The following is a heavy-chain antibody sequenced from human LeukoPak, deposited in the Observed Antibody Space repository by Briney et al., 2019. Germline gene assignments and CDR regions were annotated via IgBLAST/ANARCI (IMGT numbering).Heavy chain of an antibody. V-gene: IGHV1-18*01. Sequence: ASVKVSCKASGYTFTSYGISWVRQAPGQGLEWMGWISAYNGNTNYARKLQGRVTMTRDTSTSTVYMELSSLRSEDTAVYYCASTRIAAAGGGFDYWGQGTLVTVSS. CDR3: ASTRIAAAGGGFDY. CDR2: ISAYNGNT. D-gene: IGHD6-13*01. CDR1: GYTFTSYG. J-gene: IGHJ4*02.